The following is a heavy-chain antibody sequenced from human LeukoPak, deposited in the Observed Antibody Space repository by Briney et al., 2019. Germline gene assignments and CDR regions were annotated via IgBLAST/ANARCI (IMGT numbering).Heavy chain of an antibody. J-gene: IGHJ4*02. Sequence: PGGSLRLSCAASGFTFSSYSMTWVRQAPGKGLEWVSAIRGSDGRTYYATSVKGRFTISSDNSKNTLYLQMNSLRAEDTAVYYCAKEGYYGSGSFPDYWGQGTLVTVSS. CDR1: GFTFSSYS. D-gene: IGHD3-10*01. CDR3: AKEGYYGSGSFPDY. V-gene: IGHV3-23*01. CDR2: IRGSDGRT.